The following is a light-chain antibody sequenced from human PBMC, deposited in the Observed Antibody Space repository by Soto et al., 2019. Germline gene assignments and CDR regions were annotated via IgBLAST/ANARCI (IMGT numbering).Light chain of an antibody. CDR2: SAS. V-gene: IGKV3-15*01. CDR1: QSMSSL. Sequence: EIVLTQSPAPLSVSPGERATLSCRASQSMSSLLAWYQQKPGQAPRLLIYSASTRATGIPARFSGSGSGADFTLTITSLQSEDFAVYYGQQYYDLPITFGQGTRLDIK. CDR3: QQYYDLPIT. J-gene: IGKJ5*01.